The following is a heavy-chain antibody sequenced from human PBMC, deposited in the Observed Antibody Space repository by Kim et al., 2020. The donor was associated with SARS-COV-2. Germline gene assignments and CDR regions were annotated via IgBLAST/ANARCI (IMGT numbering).Heavy chain of an antibody. D-gene: IGHD2-2*01. CDR1: GYSISSGYY. V-gene: IGHV4-38-2*02. Sequence: SETLSLTCTVSGYSISSGYYWGWIRQPPGKGLEWIGSIYHSGSTYYNPSLKSRVTISVDTSKNQFSLKLSSVTAADTAVYYCARDPDIVVVPAAMPASWGQGTLVTVSS. J-gene: IGHJ5*02. CDR2: IYHSGST. CDR3: ARDPDIVVVPAAMPAS.